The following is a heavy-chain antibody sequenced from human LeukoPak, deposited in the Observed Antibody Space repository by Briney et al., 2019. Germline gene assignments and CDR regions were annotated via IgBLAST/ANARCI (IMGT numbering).Heavy chain of an antibody. Sequence: PGGSLRLSCAASGFTFSSYAMSWVRQDLGRGLEWVSAISGSGGSTYYADSVKGRFTISRDNSKNTLYLQVNSPRAEDTAVYYCAKGSSTFDYWGQGTLVTVSS. V-gene: IGHV3-23*01. J-gene: IGHJ4*02. CDR2: ISGSGGST. CDR1: GFTFSSYA. CDR3: AKGSSTFDY.